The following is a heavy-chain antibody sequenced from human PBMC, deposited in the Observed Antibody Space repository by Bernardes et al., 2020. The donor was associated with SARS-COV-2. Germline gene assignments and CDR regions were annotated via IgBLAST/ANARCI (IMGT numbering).Heavy chain of an antibody. V-gene: IGHV4-59*12. J-gene: IGHJ4*02. CDR1: GDSLSTSF. Sequence: SETLSLTCGVSGDSLSTSFWSWIRQPPGRGLEWIGSISYSGSSDSNPSPKSRVTISVDTSTSQFPLDLRSVTAADTAVYFCARDRGEVQTLFGEVDGPQYVDFWGQGTLVTVSS. CDR2: ISYSGSS. CDR3: ARDRGEVQTLFGEVDGPQYVDF. D-gene: IGHD3-3*01.